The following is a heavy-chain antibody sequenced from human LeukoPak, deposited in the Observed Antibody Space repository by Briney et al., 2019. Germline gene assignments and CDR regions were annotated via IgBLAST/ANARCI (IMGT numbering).Heavy chain of an antibody. CDR2: IYYTGSV. CDR3: ARDHSYYFGSQTSTLDV. D-gene: IGHD3-10*01. V-gene: IGHV4-30-2*05. Sequence: SETLSLTCAVSGGSISSGGYSWSWLRQPPGKGLEWIGYIYYTGSVDYNASLKSRLTISLDTSKNQFSLKLNSVTAADTAVYYCARDHSYYFGSQTSTLDVWGQGTAVTVSS. CDR1: GGSISSGGYS. J-gene: IGHJ6*02.